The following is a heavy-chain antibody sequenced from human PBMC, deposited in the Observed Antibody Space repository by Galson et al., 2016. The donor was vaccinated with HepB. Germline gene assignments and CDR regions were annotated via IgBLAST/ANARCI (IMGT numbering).Heavy chain of an antibody. V-gene: IGHV3-33*01. J-gene: IGHJ4*02. CDR3: ARDLWGDCRTTTCSHLDS. CDR1: GFTFSRFG. D-gene: IGHD1-14*01. Sequence: SLRLSCAASGFTFSRFGMHWVRQAPGKGLESVAVIWFDGRDAYYGDSVTGRFTISKDNSNNMLYLQMNSLRVEDTAVYYCARDLWGDCRTTTCSHLDSWGQGTLVTVSS. CDR2: IWFDGRDA.